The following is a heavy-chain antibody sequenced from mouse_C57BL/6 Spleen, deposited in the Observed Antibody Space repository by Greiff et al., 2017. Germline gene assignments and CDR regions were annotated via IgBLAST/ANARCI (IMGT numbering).Heavy chain of an antibody. CDR2: IDPEDGDT. CDR1: GFNIKDYY. Sequence: VQLKESGAELVRPGASVKLSCTASGFNIKDYYMHWVKQRPEQGLEWIGRIDPEDGDTEYAPKFQGKATMTADTSSTTAYLQLSSLTSEDTAVYYCTSDIKLLRDYWGQGTTLTVSS. CDR3: TSDIKLLRDY. J-gene: IGHJ2*01. D-gene: IGHD1-1*01. V-gene: IGHV14-1*01.